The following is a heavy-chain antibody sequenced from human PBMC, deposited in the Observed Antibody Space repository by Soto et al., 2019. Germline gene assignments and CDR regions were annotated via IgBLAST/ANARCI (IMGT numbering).Heavy chain of an antibody. CDR3: ARVNYDGSGSYQDFFYFYALDV. J-gene: IGHJ6*02. CDR2: MNPNSGDT. CDR1: GYTFSTYD. Sequence: ASVKVSCKTSGYTFSTYDINWVRQAPGQGLEWMGWMNPNSGDTGYAQKFLGRLTMTRDSSIRTVYMELSSLSSEDTAVYYCARVNYDGSGSYQDFFYFYALDVWGQGTTVTV. D-gene: IGHD3-10*01. V-gene: IGHV1-8*01.